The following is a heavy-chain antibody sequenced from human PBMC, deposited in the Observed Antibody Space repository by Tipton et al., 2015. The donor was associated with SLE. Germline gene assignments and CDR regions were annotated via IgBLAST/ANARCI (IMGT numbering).Heavy chain of an antibody. D-gene: IGHD4-17*01. CDR2: INHSGST. CDR3: ARAVLTTVTTFDY. CDR1: SDSITSGGFY. Sequence: TLSLTCTVSSDSITSGGFYWTWIRQPPGKGLEWIGEINHSGSTNYNPSLKSRVTISVDTSKNQFSLKLSSVTAADTAVYYCARAVLTTVTTFDYWGQGTLVTVSS. V-gene: IGHV4-34*01. J-gene: IGHJ4*02.